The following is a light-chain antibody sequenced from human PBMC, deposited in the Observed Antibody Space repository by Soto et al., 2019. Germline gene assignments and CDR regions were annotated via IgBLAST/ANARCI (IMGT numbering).Light chain of an antibody. J-gene: IGKJ5*01. Sequence: DIPLTQSPSFLSASVGDRVTLTCRASQGVGNFLAWYQKKPGKAPELLIYAASTLQSGVPSRFSGSGSRTEFTLTISSLQPEDFATYYCQQLNSYPLTFGPGTRLEIK. CDR2: AAS. CDR1: QGVGNF. CDR3: QQLNSYPLT. V-gene: IGKV1-9*01.